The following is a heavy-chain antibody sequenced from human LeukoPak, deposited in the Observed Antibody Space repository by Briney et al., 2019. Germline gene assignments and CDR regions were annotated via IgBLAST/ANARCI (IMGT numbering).Heavy chain of an antibody. D-gene: IGHD2-8*02. Sequence: GGPLRLSCAASGFTFSAYVMHWVRQAPGKGLECVAVISNDGNEKYYADSVKGRFSISRDNSKNKLYLQMSSLRTEDTAVYYCARDGGYTGGWTYGAGDYWGQGNLVTVSS. V-gene: IGHV3-30*04. CDR3: ARDGGYTGGWTYGAGDY. CDR2: ISNDGNEK. CDR1: GFTFSAYV. J-gene: IGHJ4*01.